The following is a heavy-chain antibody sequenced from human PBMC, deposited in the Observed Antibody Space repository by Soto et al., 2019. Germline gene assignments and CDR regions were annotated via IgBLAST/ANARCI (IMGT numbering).Heavy chain of an antibody. CDR2: IYYDGSNK. CDR1: GFTFSSYG. J-gene: IGHJ4*02. Sequence: QVQLVESGGGVVQPGRSLRLSCAVSGFTFSSYGMNWVRQAPGKGLEWVAAIYYDGSNKYYADSVRGRFTISRDNFKKTLYLHMNSLSAEDTAVYYCARDSKDDSSGYYAGFDYWGQGTLVTVSS. V-gene: IGHV3-33*01. D-gene: IGHD3-22*01. CDR3: ARDSKDDSSGYYAGFDY.